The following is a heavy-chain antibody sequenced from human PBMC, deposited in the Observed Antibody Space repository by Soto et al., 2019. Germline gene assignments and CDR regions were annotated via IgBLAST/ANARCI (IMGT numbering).Heavy chain of an antibody. V-gene: IGHV1-18*01. CDR2: ISAYNGNT. CDR3: ARVGEIDYDFWTGYYYYMDV. CDR1: GYTFTSYA. Sequence: ASVKVSCKASGYTFTSYAMHWVRQAPGQRLEWMGWISAYNGNTNYAQKLQGRVTMTTDTSTSTAYMELRSLRSDDTAVYYCARVGEIDYDFWTGYYYYMDVWGKGTTVTVSS. D-gene: IGHD3-3*01. J-gene: IGHJ6*03.